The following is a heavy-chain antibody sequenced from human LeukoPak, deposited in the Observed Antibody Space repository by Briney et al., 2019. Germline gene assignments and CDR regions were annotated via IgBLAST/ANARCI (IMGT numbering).Heavy chain of an antibody. D-gene: IGHD2-15*01. CDR1: GGSISSYY. V-gene: IGHV4-59*01. J-gene: IGHJ4*02. Sequence: TSETLSLTCTVSGGSISSYYWSWIRQPPGKGLEWIGYNYYSGSTNYNPSLKSRVTISVHTSKNRFSLKLGSVTAADTAVYYCARAVFSYCSGGSCPYFDYWGQGTLVTVCS. CDR3: ARAVFSYCSGGSCPYFDY. CDR2: NYYSGST.